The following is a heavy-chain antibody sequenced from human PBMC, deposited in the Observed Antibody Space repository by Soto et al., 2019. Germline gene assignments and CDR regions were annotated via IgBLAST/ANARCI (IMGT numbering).Heavy chain of an antibody. CDR1: GFTFSSYS. CDR2: ISSSSSTI. J-gene: IGHJ4*02. V-gene: IGHV3-48*01. Sequence: EVQLVESGGGLVQPGGSLSLSCAAPGFTFSSYSMNWVRQAPGKGLEWVSYISSSSSTIYYADSVKGRFTISRDNAKNSLYLQMNSLRAEDTAVYYCARDKGRSPLDYWGQGTLVTVSS. D-gene: IGHD2-15*01. CDR3: ARDKGRSPLDY.